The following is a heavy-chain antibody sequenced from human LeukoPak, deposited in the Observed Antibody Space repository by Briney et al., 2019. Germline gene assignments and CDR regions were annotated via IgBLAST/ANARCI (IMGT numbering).Heavy chain of an antibody. Sequence: GGSLRLSCAASGFTFASYAMSWFRQAPGKGLEWVSSISGSGGNTYYIDSVKGRFTISRDNSKNSLYLQMSNLRAEDTAVYFCARGGGLDVWGQGATVTVSS. J-gene: IGHJ6*02. CDR1: GFTFASYA. CDR3: ARGGGLDV. CDR2: ISGSGGNT. V-gene: IGHV3-23*01. D-gene: IGHD3-16*01.